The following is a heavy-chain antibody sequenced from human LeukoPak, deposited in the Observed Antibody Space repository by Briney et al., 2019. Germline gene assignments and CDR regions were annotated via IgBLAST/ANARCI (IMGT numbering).Heavy chain of an antibody. J-gene: IGHJ4*02. CDR3: ARPRGASGWLDY. V-gene: IGHV1-58*02. D-gene: IGHD6-19*01. CDR1: GFTFTSSA. CDR2: IVVGSGNT. Sequence: SVKVSCKASGFTFTSSAMQWVRQARGQRLEWIGWIVVGSGNTNYAQKFQERVTISADKSISTAYLQWSSLKASDTAMYYCARPRGASGWLDYWGQGTLVTVSS.